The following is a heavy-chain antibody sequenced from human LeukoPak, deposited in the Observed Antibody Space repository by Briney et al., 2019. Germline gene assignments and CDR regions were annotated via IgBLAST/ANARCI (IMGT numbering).Heavy chain of an antibody. V-gene: IGHV3-13*01. CDR1: GFTFSSYD. CDR2: IGTAGDT. Sequence: PGGSLRLSCAASGFTFSSYDMHWVRQATGKGLEWVSAIGTAGDTYYPGSVKGRFTISRENAKNSLYLQMNSLRAEDTAVYYCAKGGWVTIFGVPPYNWFDPWGQGTLVTVSS. CDR3: AKGGWVTIFGVPPYNWFDP. D-gene: IGHD3-3*01. J-gene: IGHJ5*02.